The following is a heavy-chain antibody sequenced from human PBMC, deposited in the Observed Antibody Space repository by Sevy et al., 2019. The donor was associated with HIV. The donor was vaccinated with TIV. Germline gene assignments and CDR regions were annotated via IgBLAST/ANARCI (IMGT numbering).Heavy chain of an antibody. V-gene: IGHV5-51*01. J-gene: IGHJ5*02. CDR1: GYSFTSYW. CDR3: ARSGSIDCSSTSCVNWFDP. D-gene: IGHD2-2*01. Sequence: GESLKISCKGSGYSFTSYWIDWVRQMPGKGLEWMGIIYPGDSDTRYSPSFQGQVTISADKSISTAYLQWSSLKASDTAMYYCARSGSIDCSSTSCVNWFDPWGQGTLVTVSS. CDR2: IYPGDSDT.